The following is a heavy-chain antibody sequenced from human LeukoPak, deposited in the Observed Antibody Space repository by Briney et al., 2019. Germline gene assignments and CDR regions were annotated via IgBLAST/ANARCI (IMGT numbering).Heavy chain of an antibody. CDR1: GYTFTGYY. V-gene: IGHV1-2*02. CDR3: ARGSGHRPPNDY. D-gene: IGHD6-19*01. J-gene: IGHJ4*02. Sequence: ASVKVSCKASGYTFTGYYMHWVRQAPGLGLEWMGWINPNSGGTNYAQKFQGRVTMTRDTSISTAYMELSRLRSDDTAVYYCARGSGHRPPNDYWGQGTLVTVSS. CDR2: INPNSGGT.